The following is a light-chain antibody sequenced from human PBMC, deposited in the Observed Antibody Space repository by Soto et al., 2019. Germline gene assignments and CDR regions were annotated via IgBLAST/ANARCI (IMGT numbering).Light chain of an antibody. CDR3: QQYSSSPPT. V-gene: IGKV1-39*01. CDR1: ESISNY. CDR2: AAS. J-gene: IGKJ1*01. Sequence: DIQMTQSPASLSASVGDRVTITCRASESISNYLDWYQQKPGQAPKLLIYAASTWETGVPARFSGSGSGTDFTLTISNLQPDDFAAYYCQQYSSSPPTFGQGTKVDIK.